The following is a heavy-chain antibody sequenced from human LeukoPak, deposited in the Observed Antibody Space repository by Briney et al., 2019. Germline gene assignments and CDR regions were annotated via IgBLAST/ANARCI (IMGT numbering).Heavy chain of an antibody. Sequence: QAGGSLRLSCAASGFTFSSYAMSWVRQAPGKGLEWVSAISGSGGSTYYADSVKGRFTISRDNSKNTMFPQMNSLRAEDAAVYYCAKELSGGWPFDYWGQGALVTVSS. CDR2: ISGSGGST. J-gene: IGHJ4*02. D-gene: IGHD6-19*01. V-gene: IGHV3-23*01. CDR3: AKELSGGWPFDY. CDR1: GFTFSSYA.